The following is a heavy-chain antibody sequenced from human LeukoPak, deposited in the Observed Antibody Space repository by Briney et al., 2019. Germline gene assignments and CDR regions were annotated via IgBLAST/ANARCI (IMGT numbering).Heavy chain of an antibody. Sequence: PGGSLRLSCAASGSTFSSYAMHWVRQAPGKGLEWVAVISYDGSNKYYADSVKGRFTISRDNSKNTLYLQMNSLRAEDTAVYYCARDPPRTGYYMDYWGQGTLVTVSS. J-gene: IGHJ4*02. CDR2: ISYDGSNK. CDR1: GSTFSSYA. CDR3: ARDPPRTGYYMDY. V-gene: IGHV3-30*04. D-gene: IGHD3/OR15-3a*01.